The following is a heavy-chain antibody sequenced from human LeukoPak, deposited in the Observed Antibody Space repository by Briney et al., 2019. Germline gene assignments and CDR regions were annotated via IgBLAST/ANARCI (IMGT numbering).Heavy chain of an antibody. CDR2: INHSGST. CDR1: GGSFSGYY. V-gene: IGHV4-34*01. Sequence: SETLSLTCAVYGGSFSGYYWSWIRQPPGKGLEWIGEINHSGSTNYNPSLKSRVTISVDTSKNQFSLKPSSVTAADTAVYYCARDIGSSGGNWFDPWGQGTLVTVSS. D-gene: IGHD6-6*01. CDR3: ARDIGSSGGNWFDP. J-gene: IGHJ5*02.